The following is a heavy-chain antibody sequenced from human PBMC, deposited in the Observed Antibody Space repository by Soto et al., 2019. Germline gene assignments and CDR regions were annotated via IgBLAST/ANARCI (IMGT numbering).Heavy chain of an antibody. J-gene: IGHJ3*01. Sequence: SVKVSCKASGFTFTSSAVQWVRQARGQRLEWIGWIVVGSGNTNYAQKFQERVTITRDMSTSTAYMELSSLRSEDTAVYYCAAAHEYFLEWFPWAFDFWGQGTMVTVSS. CDR2: IVVGSGNT. CDR3: AAAHEYFLEWFPWAFDF. V-gene: IGHV1-58*01. CDR1: GFTFTSSA. D-gene: IGHD3-3*01.